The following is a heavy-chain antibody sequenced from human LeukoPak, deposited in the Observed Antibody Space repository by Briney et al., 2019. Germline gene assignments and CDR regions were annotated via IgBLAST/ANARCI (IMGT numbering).Heavy chain of an antibody. V-gene: IGHV3-74*01. CDR3: ASYKLTPSGSYYGFDY. Sequence: GGSLRLSCAASGFTFSSYWMHWVRQAPGKGLVWVSRINSDGSSTSYADSVKGRFTISRDNAKNTLYLQMNSPRAEDTAVYYCASYKLTPSGSYYGFDYWGQGTLVTVSS. J-gene: IGHJ4*02. CDR1: GFTFSSYW. CDR2: INSDGSST. D-gene: IGHD1-26*01.